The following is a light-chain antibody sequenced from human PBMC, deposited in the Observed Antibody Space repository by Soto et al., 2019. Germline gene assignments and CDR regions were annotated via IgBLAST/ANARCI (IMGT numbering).Light chain of an antibody. V-gene: IGKV3-20*01. J-gene: IGKJ4*01. Sequence: DIVLTQSPGTLSLSQGERAALSCRASQSVSSSYLAWYQQKPGQAPRLLIYGASNRATGIPDRCSGSGSGTDFTLTIIRLEPEDFAVYYCQQYDNSPLTFGGGTKVDIK. CDR3: QQYDNSPLT. CDR2: GAS. CDR1: QSVSSSY.